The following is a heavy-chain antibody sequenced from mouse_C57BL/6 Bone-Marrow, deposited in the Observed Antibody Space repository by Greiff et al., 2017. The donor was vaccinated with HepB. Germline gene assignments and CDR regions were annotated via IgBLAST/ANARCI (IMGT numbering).Heavy chain of an antibody. D-gene: IGHD2-1*01. CDR1: GYTFTDYY. CDR3: ASGYYGNPWFAY. Sequence: EVQLQQSGPELVKPGASVKISCKASGYTFTDYYMNWVKQSHGKSLEWIGDINPNNGGTSYNQKFKGKATLTVDKSSSTAYMELRSLTSEDSAVYYCASGYYGNPWFAYWGQGTLVTVSA. V-gene: IGHV1-26*01. CDR2: INPNNGGT. J-gene: IGHJ3*01.